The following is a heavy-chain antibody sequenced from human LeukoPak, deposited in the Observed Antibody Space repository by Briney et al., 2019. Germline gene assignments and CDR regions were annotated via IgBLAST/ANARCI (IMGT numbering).Heavy chain of an antibody. CDR2: IIPIFGTA. Sequence: SVKVSCKASGGTFSSYAISWVRQAPGQGLEWMGGIIPIFGTANYAQKFQGRVTMTRDTSTSTVYMELSSLRSEDTAVYYCAGDVDIVATIMSYYYGMDVRGQGTTATVSS. CDR3: AGDVDIVATIMSYYYGMDV. V-gene: IGHV1-69*05. CDR1: GGTFSSYA. D-gene: IGHD5-12*01. J-gene: IGHJ6*02.